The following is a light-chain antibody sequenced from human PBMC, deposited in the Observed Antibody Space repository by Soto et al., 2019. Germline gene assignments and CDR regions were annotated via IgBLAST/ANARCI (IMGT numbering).Light chain of an antibody. CDR3: QQFSSSPIT. Sequence: EVVLTRSPGTLSLSPGERATLSCRASQSVSSTYLAWYQHRPGQPPRLLIYGVSSRAAGIPDRFSGSGSGTDFTLTISRLQPEDIAVYYCQQFSSSPITFGQGTRLEIK. J-gene: IGKJ5*01. CDR2: GVS. V-gene: IGKV3-20*01. CDR1: QSVSSTY.